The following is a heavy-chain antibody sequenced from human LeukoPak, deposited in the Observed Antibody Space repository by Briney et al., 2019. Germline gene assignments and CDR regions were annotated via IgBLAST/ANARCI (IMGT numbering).Heavy chain of an antibody. CDR3: GTLLSNGPFDY. CDR1: GYTFTGYY. V-gene: IGHV1-2*02. J-gene: IGHJ4*02. CDR2: INPNSGGT. Sequence: ASVKVSCKASGYTFTGYYMHWVRQAPGQGLEWMGWINPNSGGTNYAQKFQGRVTMTRDTSTSTAYMELSRLRSDDTAVYYCGTLLSNGPFDYWGQGSLVTVSS.